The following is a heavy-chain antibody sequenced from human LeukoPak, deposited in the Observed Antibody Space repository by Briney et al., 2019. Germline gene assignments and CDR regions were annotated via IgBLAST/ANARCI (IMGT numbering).Heavy chain of an antibody. J-gene: IGHJ4*02. V-gene: IGHV1-2*02. CDR1: GYTFTGYY. D-gene: IGHD3-22*01. CDR2: INPNSGGT. Sequence: APVKVSCKASGYTFTGYYMHWVRQAPGQGLKWMGWINPNSGGTNYAQKFQGRVTMTRDTSISTAYMELSRLRSDDTAVYYCARSPYDSSGSDYWGQGTLVTVSS. CDR3: ARSPYDSSGSDY.